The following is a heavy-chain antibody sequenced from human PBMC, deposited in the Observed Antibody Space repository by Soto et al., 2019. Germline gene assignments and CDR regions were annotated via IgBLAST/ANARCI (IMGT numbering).Heavy chain of an antibody. V-gene: IGHV1-69*13. Sequence: SVKVSCKASGGTFSSYAISWVRQAPGQGLEWMGGINPIFGTANYAQKFQGRVTITADESTSTAYMELSSLRSEDTAVYYCASSLAVAGTAYYYYYGMDVWGQGTTVTVSS. CDR3: ASSLAVAGTAYYYYYGMDV. CDR2: INPIFGTA. D-gene: IGHD6-19*01. CDR1: GGTFSSYA. J-gene: IGHJ6*02.